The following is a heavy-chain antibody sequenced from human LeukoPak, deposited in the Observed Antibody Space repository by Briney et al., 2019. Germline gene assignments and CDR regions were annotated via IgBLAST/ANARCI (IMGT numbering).Heavy chain of an antibody. Sequence: PGGSLRLSCAASGFTVSSNYMSWVRQAPGKGLEWVSVIYSGGSTYYADSVKGRFTISRDNSKNTLYLQMNSLRAEDTAVYYCARVPGWYNPNDAFDIWGQGTMVTVSS. CDR2: IYSGGST. CDR3: ARVPGWYNPNDAFDI. D-gene: IGHD1-1*01. CDR1: GFTVSSNY. V-gene: IGHV3-53*01. J-gene: IGHJ3*02.